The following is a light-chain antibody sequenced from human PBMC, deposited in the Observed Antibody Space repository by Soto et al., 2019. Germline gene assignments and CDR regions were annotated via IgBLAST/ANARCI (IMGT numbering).Light chain of an antibody. J-gene: IGLJ2*01. V-gene: IGLV1-40*01. CDR3: QSYDSSLTVGVV. CDR2: GNN. Sequence: QSVLTQPPSVSGAPGQRVTISCSGNSSNIGAGYDVHWYQQLPGTAPKLLIYGNNNRPSGVPDRFSGSKSGTSASLAITGLQAEDEADYYCQSYDSSLTVGVVFGGGTKLTVL. CDR1: SSNIGAGYD.